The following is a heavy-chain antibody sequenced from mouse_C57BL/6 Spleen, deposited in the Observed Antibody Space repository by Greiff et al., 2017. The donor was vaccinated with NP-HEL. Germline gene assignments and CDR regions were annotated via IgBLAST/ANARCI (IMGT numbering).Heavy chain of an antibody. V-gene: IGHV1-78*01. Sequence: VQLQQSDAELVKPGASVKISCKVSGYTFTDYTIHWMKQRPEQGLEWIGYIYPRDGSTKYNEKFKGQATLTADTSSSTAYMQLNSLTSEDSAVYFCARSRNDYDGFAYWGQGTLVTVSA. J-gene: IGHJ3*01. CDR2: IYPRDGST. CDR1: GYTFTDYT. CDR3: ARSRNDYDGFAY. D-gene: IGHD2-4*01.